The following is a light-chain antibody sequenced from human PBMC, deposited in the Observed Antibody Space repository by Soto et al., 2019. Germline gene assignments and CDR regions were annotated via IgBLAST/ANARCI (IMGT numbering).Light chain of an antibody. J-gene: IGKJ5*01. V-gene: IGKV1-39*01. CDR3: QQSFSTPT. CDR1: QRINIY. CDR2: SAS. Sequence: DIPMTQSPSSLSTSIGDRVTITCRASQRINIYLNWYRQKPGKAPELLIYSASNLQSGVPSRFSGSGSGTDFTLTISGLQSEDFATYYCQQSFSTPTFGQGTRLDMK.